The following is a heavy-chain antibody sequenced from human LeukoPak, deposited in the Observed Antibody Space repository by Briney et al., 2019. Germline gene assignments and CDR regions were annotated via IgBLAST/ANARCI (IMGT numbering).Heavy chain of an antibody. CDR3: ARVPQAAAAYYYYYMDV. V-gene: IGHV4-59*01. CDR2: IYYSGST. J-gene: IGHJ6*03. D-gene: IGHD6-13*01. CDR1: GGSISSYY. Sequence: ETLSLTCTVSGGSISSYYWTWIRQPPGKGLEWIGYIYYSGSTNYNPSLKSRVTISVDTSKNQFSLKLSSVTAADTAVYYCARVPQAAAAYYYYYMDVWGKGTTVTISS.